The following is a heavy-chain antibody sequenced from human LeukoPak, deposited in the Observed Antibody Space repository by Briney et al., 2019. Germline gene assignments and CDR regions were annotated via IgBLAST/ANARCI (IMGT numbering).Heavy chain of an antibody. CDR1: GYSFTDNW. CDR2: IYLRDSNI. V-gene: IGHV5-51*01. D-gene: IGHD5-24*01. CDR3: ARSREMATISDAFDI. J-gene: IGHJ3*02. Sequence: GESLKISCKGSGYSFTDNWIAWVRQMPGKGLEWMGIIYLRDSNIKYSPSFQGQVTISADKSISTAYLQWSSLKASDTAMYYCARSREMATISDAFDIWGQGTMVTVSS.